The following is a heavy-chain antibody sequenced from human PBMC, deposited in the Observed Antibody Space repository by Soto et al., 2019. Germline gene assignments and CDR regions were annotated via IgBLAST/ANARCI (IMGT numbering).Heavy chain of an antibody. Sequence: VGSLRLSCEASGFVFSAYSLNWVRQAPGKGLEWVASISSNSRYIYYAESVKGRFTVSRDTARNSLYLQMNSLRGEDTGVYYCTRDKRADRLERFFKSCGLGTLVTVSS. CDR1: GFVFSAYS. CDR3: TRDKRADRLERFFKS. D-gene: IGHD3-10*01. V-gene: IGHV3-21*01. J-gene: IGHJ5*02. CDR2: ISSNSRYI.